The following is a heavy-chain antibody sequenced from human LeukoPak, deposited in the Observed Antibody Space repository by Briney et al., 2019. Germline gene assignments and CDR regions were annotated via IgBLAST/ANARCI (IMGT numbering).Heavy chain of an antibody. CDR2: IYTSGST. CDR3: ARDGYYYGSSGYYYPED. V-gene: IGHV4-61*02. J-gene: IGHJ4*02. Sequence: SETLSLTCTVSGGSISSGSYYWSWIRQPAGKGLEWIGRIYTSGSTNYNPSLKSRVTISVDTSKNQFSQKLTSVPAADTAVYYCARDGYYYGSSGYYYPEDWGQGTLVTVSS. CDR1: GGSISSGSYY. D-gene: IGHD3-22*01.